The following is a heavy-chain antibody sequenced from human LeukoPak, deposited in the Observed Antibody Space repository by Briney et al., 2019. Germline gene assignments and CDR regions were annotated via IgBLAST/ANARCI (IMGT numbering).Heavy chain of an antibody. J-gene: IGHJ3*02. Sequence: GGSLRLSCTASRFIHNSYNMNCVRHSPGEGGEGVSYISSSSSTIDYADSVKVRFTISRDNAKNTLYLRINSLRAEDTAVYYCARATFSGLSVAFDIWGQGTMVTVSS. CDR2: ISSSSSTI. CDR3: ARATFSGLSVAFDI. CDR1: RFIHNSYN. V-gene: IGHV3-48*04. D-gene: IGHD6-25*01.